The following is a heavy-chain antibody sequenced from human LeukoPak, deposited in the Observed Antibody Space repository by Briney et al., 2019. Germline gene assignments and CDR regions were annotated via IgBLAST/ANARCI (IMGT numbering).Heavy chain of an antibody. CDR1: GGSISSYY. Sequence: SVTLSLTCTVSGGSISSYYWTWIRQPPGKGLEWIGYIYYSGSTYYNPSLKSRVTISVDTSKNQFSLKLSSVTAADTAVYYCARANCSSTSCYAHFDYWGQGTLVTVSS. V-gene: IGHV4-59*08. D-gene: IGHD2-2*01. CDR3: ARANCSSTSCYAHFDY. J-gene: IGHJ4*02. CDR2: IYYSGST.